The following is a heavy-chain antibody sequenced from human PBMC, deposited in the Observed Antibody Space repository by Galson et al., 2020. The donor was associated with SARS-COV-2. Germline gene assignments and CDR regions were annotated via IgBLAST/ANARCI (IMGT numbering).Heavy chain of an antibody. J-gene: IGHJ2*01. CDR3: AKNKDYDSSGYYFRKDWYFDL. Sequence: GGSLRLSCAASGFTFSSYGMHWVRQAPGKGLEWVAVISYDGSNKYYADSVKGRFTISRDNSKNTLYLQMNSLRAEDTAVYYCAKNKDYDSSGYYFRKDWYFDLWGRGTLVTVSS. CDR2: ISYDGSNK. V-gene: IGHV3-30*18. CDR1: GFTFSSYG. D-gene: IGHD3-22*01.